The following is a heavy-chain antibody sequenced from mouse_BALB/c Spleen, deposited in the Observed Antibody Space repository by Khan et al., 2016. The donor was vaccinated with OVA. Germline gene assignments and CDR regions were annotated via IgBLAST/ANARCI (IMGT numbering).Heavy chain of an antibody. CDR1: GYTFTNYD. Sequence: QVQLQQSGAELVKPGASVKLSCKASGYTFTNYDLNWVRLRPEQGLEWIGWIFPGDGSAKYNEKFKGKATLTTDKSSSTAYMQLSRLTSEDSAVYFWAQYYYGGVLYWYFDAWGAGTAVTVSS. D-gene: IGHD1-1*01. J-gene: IGHJ1*01. CDR2: IFPGDGSA. CDR3: AQYYYGGVLYWYFDA. V-gene: IGHV1-85*01.